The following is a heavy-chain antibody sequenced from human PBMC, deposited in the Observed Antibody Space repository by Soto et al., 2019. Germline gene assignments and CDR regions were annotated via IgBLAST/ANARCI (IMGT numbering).Heavy chain of an antibody. CDR3: AKAPELQWLVPRY. J-gene: IGHJ4*02. D-gene: IGHD6-19*01. CDR1: GFTFSNYA. V-gene: IGHV3-23*01. Sequence: EVQLLESGGGLVQPGGSLRLSCAASGFTFSNYAMSWVRQAPGKGLEWVSAISGSGGSTYYADSVKGRFTISRDNSKNTLYLQMNSLRAEDTAVYYCAKAPELQWLVPRYWGQGTLVTVSS. CDR2: ISGSGGST.